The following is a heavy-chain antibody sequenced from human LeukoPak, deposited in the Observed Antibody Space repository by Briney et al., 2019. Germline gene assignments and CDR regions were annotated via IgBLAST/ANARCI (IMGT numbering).Heavy chain of an antibody. Sequence: GALELSWAGSGFPFSGSAMAWVRQASGEGLGVVCRIRSKANSYATAYAASVKGRFTISRDDSKNTAYLQMNSLKTEDTAVYYCTRRNYDSSGFSDYWGQGTLVTVSS. J-gene: IGHJ4*02. CDR1: GFPFSGSA. CDR3: TRRNYDSSGFSDY. D-gene: IGHD3-22*01. CDR2: IRSKANSYAT. V-gene: IGHV3-73*01.